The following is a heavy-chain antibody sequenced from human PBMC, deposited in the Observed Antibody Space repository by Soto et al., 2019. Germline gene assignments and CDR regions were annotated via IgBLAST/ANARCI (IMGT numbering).Heavy chain of an antibody. D-gene: IGHD3-10*01. CDR3: ARRWGEGRVDY. CDR2: IYHSGNT. J-gene: IGHJ4*02. V-gene: IGHV4-4*02. CDR1: GGSISSSNW. Sequence: QVQLQESGPGLVKPSGTLSLTCAVSGGSISSSNWWSWVRQPPGKGLKWIGEIYHSGNTNYNPSFKSRVTVAVDKSRHPFSLKLSSVTAADTAVYYCARRWGEGRVDYWGQGTLVTVSS.